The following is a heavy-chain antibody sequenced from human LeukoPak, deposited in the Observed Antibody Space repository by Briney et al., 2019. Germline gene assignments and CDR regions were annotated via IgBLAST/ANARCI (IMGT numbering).Heavy chain of an antibody. CDR2: INPNSGGT. CDR3: ARLFGYCSSTSCRPADY. J-gene: IGHJ4*02. Sequence: ASVKVSCKASGYTFTGYYMHWVRQAPGQGLEWMGWINPNSGGTNYAQKFQDRVTMTRDTSISTAYMELSRLRSDDTAVYYCARLFGYCSSTSCRPADYWGQGTLVTVSS. CDR1: GYTFTGYY. V-gene: IGHV1-2*02. D-gene: IGHD2-2*03.